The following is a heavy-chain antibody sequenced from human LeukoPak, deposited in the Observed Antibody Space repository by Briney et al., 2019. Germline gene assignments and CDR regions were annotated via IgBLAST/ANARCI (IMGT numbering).Heavy chain of an antibody. CDR2: INYSGNT. J-gene: IGHJ5*02. CDR1: GGSISSYY. CDR3: ARHRPGERRFDP. D-gene: IGHD3-16*01. Sequence: PSETLSLSCTVSGGSISSYYLSWIRQPPGQGLEWIGYINYSGNTNSNPSLKSRVTISVDTSKNQFSLKLISVTAADTAVYYCARHRPGERRFDPWRQATLVTVSS. V-gene: IGHV4-59*08.